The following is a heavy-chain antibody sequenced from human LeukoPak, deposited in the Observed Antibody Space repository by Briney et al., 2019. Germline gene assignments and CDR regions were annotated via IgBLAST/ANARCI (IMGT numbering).Heavy chain of an antibody. Sequence: GGSLRLSCAASGFTFSSYAMSWVRQAPGKGLEWVSAISGSGGGTYYADSVKSRFTISRDNSKNTLYLQMNSLRAEDTAVYYCAKESIVVVPAAIGWFDPWGQGTLVTVSS. CDR3: AKESIVVVPAAIGWFDP. V-gene: IGHV3-23*01. CDR1: GFTFSSYA. CDR2: ISGSGGGT. J-gene: IGHJ5*02. D-gene: IGHD2-2*02.